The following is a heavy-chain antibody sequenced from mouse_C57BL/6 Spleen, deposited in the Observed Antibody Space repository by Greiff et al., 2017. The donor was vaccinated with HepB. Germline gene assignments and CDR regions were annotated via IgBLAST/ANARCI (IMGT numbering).Heavy chain of an antibody. CDR1: GYTFTDYY. J-gene: IGHJ4*01. D-gene: IGHD4-1*02. Sequence: EVQLQQSGPELVKPGASVKISCKASGYTFTDYYMNWVKQSHGKSLEWIGDINPNNGGTSYNQKFKGKATLTVDKSSSTAYMELRSLTSEDSAVYYCARLAPPTGTFYAMDYWGQGTSVTVSS. CDR2: INPNNGGT. V-gene: IGHV1-26*01. CDR3: ARLAPPTGTFYAMDY.